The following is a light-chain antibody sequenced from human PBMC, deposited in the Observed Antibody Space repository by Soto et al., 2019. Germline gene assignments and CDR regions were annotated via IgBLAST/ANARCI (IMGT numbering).Light chain of an antibody. CDR3: CSYAGNSEV. J-gene: IGLJ1*01. Sequence: SLLTQPASVSGSPGQSITIPCTGTSGDVGSYNLVSWYQQHPGKAPKLLIYEVTERPSGVSNRFSGSKSGNTASLTISGLQPDDEADYYCCSYAGNSEVFGTGTKVTVL. CDR1: SGDVGSYNL. CDR2: EVT. V-gene: IGLV2-23*02.